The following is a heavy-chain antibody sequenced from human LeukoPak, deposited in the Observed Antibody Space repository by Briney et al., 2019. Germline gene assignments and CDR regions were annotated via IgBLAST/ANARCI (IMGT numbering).Heavy chain of an antibody. CDR3: ARVGDYDFWRGDAFDI. CDR1: GFTFSDYY. V-gene: IGHV3-11*04. J-gene: IGHJ3*02. D-gene: IGHD3-3*01. CDR2: ISSSGSTI. Sequence: PGGSLRLPCAASGFTFSDYYMSWIRQAPGKGLEWVSYISSSGSTIYYADSVKGRFTISRDNAKNSLYLQMNSLRAEDTAVYYCARVGDYDFWRGDAFDIWGQGTMVTVSS.